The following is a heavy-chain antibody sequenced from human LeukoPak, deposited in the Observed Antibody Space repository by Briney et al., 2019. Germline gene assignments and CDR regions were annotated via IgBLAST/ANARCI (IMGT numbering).Heavy chain of an antibody. CDR1: GYTFTSYD. D-gene: IGHD6-13*01. CDR3: ARLPGGRRRRAAAGTGWFDP. CDR2: MNPNSGNT. J-gene: IGHJ5*02. V-gene: IGHV1-8*01. Sequence: ASVKVSCKASGYTFTSYDVNWVRQATGQGLEWMGWMNPNSGNTGYAQKFQGRVTMTRNTSISTAYMELSSLRSEDTAVYYCARLPGGRRRRAAAGTGWFDPWGQGTLVTVSS.